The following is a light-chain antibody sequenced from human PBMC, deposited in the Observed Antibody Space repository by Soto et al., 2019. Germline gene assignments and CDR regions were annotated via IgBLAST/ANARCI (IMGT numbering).Light chain of an antibody. J-gene: IGKJ5*01. V-gene: IGKV3D-7*01. CDR1: QSISSSY. CDR3: QQYNDRPPIT. CDR2: GAS. Sequence: EVVLTQSPATLSLSPGEGATLSCRVSQSISSSYLSWYQQRPGQAPRRLIYGASTRATGIPARFSGSGSGSEFTLTISGLQSEDFAVYYCQQYNDRPPITFGQGTRLEIK.